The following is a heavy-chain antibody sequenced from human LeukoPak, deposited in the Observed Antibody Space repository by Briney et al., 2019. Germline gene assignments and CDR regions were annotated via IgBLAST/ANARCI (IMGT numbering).Heavy chain of an antibody. CDR1: GFSFSTFA. J-gene: IGHJ5*02. CDR3: AKDLHYNDGRWEFDP. CDR2: MIGRGTT. Sequence: GGSLRPSCVASGFSFSTFAMTWVRQAPGKGLEWVSGMIGRGTTYYADSVKGRFTLSRDSTKTTVYLQMDNLRAEDTAIYYCAKDLHYNDGRWEFDPWGQGTLVIVSS. D-gene: IGHD5-24*01. V-gene: IGHV3-23*05.